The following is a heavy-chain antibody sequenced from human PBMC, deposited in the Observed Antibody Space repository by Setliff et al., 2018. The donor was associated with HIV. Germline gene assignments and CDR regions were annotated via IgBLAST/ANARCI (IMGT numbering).Heavy chain of an antibody. J-gene: IGHJ5*02. CDR2: IIPIVTIA. CDR3: ARDRPGDHYESTGYQLADWFDP. V-gene: IGHV1-69*04. Sequence: GASVKVSCKASGGSFTSYTFSWVRQAPGQGLEWMGRIIPIVTIAHYAEQFVGRVTITADKSTSTTYMEVSSLRSEDTAVYYCARDRPGDHYESTGYQLADWFDPWGQGTLVTVSS. D-gene: IGHD3-22*01. CDR1: GGSFTSYT.